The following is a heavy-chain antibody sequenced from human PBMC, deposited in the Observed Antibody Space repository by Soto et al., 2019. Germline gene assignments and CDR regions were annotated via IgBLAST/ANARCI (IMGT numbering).Heavy chain of an antibody. J-gene: IGHJ3*02. V-gene: IGHV3-49*03. Sequence: GGSLRLSCTASGFTFGDYAMSWFRQAPGKGLEWVGFIRSKAYGGTTEYAASVKGRFTISRDDSKSIAHLQINSLKTEDTAVYYCTRAPPVDAFDIWGQGTMVTVSS. CDR1: GFTFGDYA. CDR3: TRAPPVDAFDI. CDR2: IRSKAYGGTT.